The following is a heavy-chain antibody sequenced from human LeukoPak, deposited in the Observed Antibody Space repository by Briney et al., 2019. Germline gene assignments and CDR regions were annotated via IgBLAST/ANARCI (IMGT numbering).Heavy chain of an antibody. D-gene: IGHD5/OR15-5a*01. J-gene: IGHJ4*02. CDR2: IINSGGSS. V-gene: IGHV3-23*01. Sequence: GGSLRLSCAASGFTFSTYAVSWVRQAPGKGLEWVSTIINSGGSSYYADSVKGRFTISRDNSMNTLSLQMNSLRAEDTAVFYCAKDIHGVYGGLHYWGQGTLVTVSS. CDR1: GFTFSTYA. CDR3: AKDIHGVYGGLHY.